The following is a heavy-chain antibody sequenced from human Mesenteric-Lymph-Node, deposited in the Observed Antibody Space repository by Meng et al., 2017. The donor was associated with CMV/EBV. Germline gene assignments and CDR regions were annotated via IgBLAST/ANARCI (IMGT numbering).Heavy chain of an antibody. V-gene: IGHV1-69*10. D-gene: IGHD2/OR15-2a*01. CDR3: ANLSGAGWFAP. CDR1: GDTFRSYA. Sequence: ACKDSGDTFRSYAFGWVRQAPGQGIEWMGAIIPILAIANYAQKFQGRLTITADKSTSTAYMELSSLRSEDTAVYYCANLSGAGWFAPWGQGTLVTVSS. CDR2: IIPILAIA. J-gene: IGHJ5*02.